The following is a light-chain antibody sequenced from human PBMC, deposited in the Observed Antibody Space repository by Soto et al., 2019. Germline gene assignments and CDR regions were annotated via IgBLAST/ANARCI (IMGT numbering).Light chain of an antibody. CDR1: QSVSYN. Sequence: EIVMTQSPATLSVSPGETATLSCRASQSVSYNLAWYQQKPGQGPRLLIYGAFTRATGIPVRFSGSGSGTEFTLTIGSLQSEDFAVYYCQQYKNWPPLTFGGGTKVEIK. CDR2: GAF. CDR3: QQYKNWPPLT. J-gene: IGKJ4*01. V-gene: IGKV3-15*01.